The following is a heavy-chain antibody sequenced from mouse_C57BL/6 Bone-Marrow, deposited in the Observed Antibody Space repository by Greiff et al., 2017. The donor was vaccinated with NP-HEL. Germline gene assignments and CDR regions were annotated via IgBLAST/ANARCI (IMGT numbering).Heavy chain of an antibody. V-gene: IGHV1-53*01. Sequence: VQLQQPGTELVKPGASVKLSCKASGYTFTSYWMHWVKQRPGQGLEWIGNINPSNGGTNYNEKFKSKATLTVDKSSSTAYMQLSSLTSEDSAVYYWARSYYYGSTPYYAMDYWGQGTSVTVSS. CDR1: GYTFTSYW. D-gene: IGHD1-1*01. J-gene: IGHJ4*01. CDR2: INPSNGGT. CDR3: ARSYYYGSTPYYAMDY.